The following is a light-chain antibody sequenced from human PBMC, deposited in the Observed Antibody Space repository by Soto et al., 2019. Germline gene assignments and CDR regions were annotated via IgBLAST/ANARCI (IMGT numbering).Light chain of an antibody. CDR1: QDIITY. CDR3: QQLHSYPLT. Sequence: DIQLTQSPSFLSACVGDRVSITCRASQDIITYLGWYQQKPGKAPNVLIYGASTLQSGVPSRFGGSGSGAEFTLTISSLPPEDFATYYCQQLHSYPLTFGGGTKVEIK. V-gene: IGKV1-9*01. CDR2: GAS. J-gene: IGKJ4*01.